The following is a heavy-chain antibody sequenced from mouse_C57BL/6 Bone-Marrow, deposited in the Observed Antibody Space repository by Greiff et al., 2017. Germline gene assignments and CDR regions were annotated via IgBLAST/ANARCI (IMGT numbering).Heavy chain of an antibody. CDR3: YRQGHYYGSPWLAY. V-gene: IGHV5-6*01. J-gene: IGHJ3*01. D-gene: IGHD1-1*01. Sequence: EVKLQESGGDLVKPGGSLKLSCAASGFTFSSYGMSWVRQTPDKRLEWVATISSGGSYTYYPDSVKGRFTISRDNAKNTLYLQMSRLKSEDTAMYYGYRQGHYYGSPWLAYWGQGTLVTVSA. CDR2: ISSGGSYT. CDR1: GFTFSSYG.